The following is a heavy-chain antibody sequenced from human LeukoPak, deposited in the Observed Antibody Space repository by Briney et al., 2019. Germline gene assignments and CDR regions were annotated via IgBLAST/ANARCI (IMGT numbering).Heavy chain of an antibody. CDR2: ISAYNGNT. J-gene: IGHJ5*02. D-gene: IGHD2-21*02. V-gene: IGHV1-18*01. CDR3: ARDTEGDGSGAESTWFDP. CDR1: GYTFASYG. Sequence: ASVTVSCTPSGYTFASYGISWVRQAPGQRLEWMGGISAYNGNTNYEQKLQGRVTMTTDTSTSTDYMELRSLRSDDTAVYHCARDTEGDGSGAESTWFDPWGQGTLVTVSS.